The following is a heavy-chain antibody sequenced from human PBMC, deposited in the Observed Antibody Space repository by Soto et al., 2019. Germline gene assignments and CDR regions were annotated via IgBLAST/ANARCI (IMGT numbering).Heavy chain of an antibody. Sequence: QVQLVQSGAEVKKPGASVKVSCKASGYTFTSYGISWVRQAPGQGLEWMGWISAYNGNTNYAQKLQGRVTMTTDTSTSTAYMELRSLRADDTAVKYCARHYHDELLYYDYGIDVWGQGTTVPVSS. CDR3: ARHYHDELLYYDYGIDV. CDR1: GYTFTSYG. V-gene: IGHV1-18*01. CDR2: ISAYNGNT. D-gene: IGHD3-16*01. J-gene: IGHJ6*02.